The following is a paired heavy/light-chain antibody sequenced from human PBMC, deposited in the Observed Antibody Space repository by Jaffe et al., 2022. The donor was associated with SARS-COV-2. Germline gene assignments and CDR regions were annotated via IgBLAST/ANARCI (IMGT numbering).Light chain of an antibody. CDR1: QDISNY. CDR3: QQYDNLPSLT. CDR2: GAS. V-gene: IGKV1-33*01. Sequence: DIQMTQSPSSLSASIGDRVTITCQASQDISNYLNWYQQKPGKAPKLLIYGASNLETGVPSRFSGSGSRTDFTFTINSLQPEDIATYYCQQYDNLPSLTFGGGTKVEI. J-gene: IGKJ4*01.
Heavy chain of an antibody. Sequence: QVQVVDSGGGVVQPGRSLRLSCAPSGFTFSSYAMHWVRQAPGKGLEWVAVIWYDGSNKYYADSVKGRFTISRDNSKNTVYLQMNSLRADDTAVYYCARGSRTAGGTPDYWGQGILVTVSS. CDR1: GFTFSSYA. J-gene: IGHJ4*02. V-gene: IGHV3-33*01. CDR2: IWYDGSNK. CDR3: ARGSRTAGGTPDY. D-gene: IGHD6-13*01.